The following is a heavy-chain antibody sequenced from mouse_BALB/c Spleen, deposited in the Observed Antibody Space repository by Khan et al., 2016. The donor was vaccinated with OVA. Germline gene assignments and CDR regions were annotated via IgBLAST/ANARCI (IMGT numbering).Heavy chain of an antibody. Sequence: VQLQQSGAELVRPGSSVKISCKASGFSFSRSWMNWVKQRPGQGLEWIGQSYPGNGDTNYNGKFKGKATLTADKSSNTAYMQLSSLTSEDSAGYFCARWGGDGFTYGGHGTLVTVSA. D-gene: IGHD1-2*01. V-gene: IGHV1-80*01. CDR3: ARWGGDGFTY. J-gene: IGHJ3*01. CDR1: GFSFSRSW. CDR2: SYPGNGDT.